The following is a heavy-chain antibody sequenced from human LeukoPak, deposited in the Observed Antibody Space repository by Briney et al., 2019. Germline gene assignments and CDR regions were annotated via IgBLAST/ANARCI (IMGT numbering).Heavy chain of an antibody. CDR2: INRYGSER. CDR3: ARRNAMDV. CDR1: GFTFSNYW. V-gene: IGHV3-7*03. Sequence: PGGSLRLSCAASGFTFSNYWMTWVRQAPGKGLEWVANINRYGSERYYVDSVRGRFTISRDDAKSSLYLQMNSLRAEDTVVYYCARRNAMDVWGQGTTVIVFS. J-gene: IGHJ6*02.